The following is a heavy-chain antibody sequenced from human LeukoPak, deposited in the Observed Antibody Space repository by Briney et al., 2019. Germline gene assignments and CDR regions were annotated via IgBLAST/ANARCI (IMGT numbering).Heavy chain of an antibody. V-gene: IGHV4-4*02. CDR2: INHSGST. D-gene: IGHD3-10*01. Sequence: PSETLSLTCAVSGGSISSSNWWSWVRQPPGKGLEWIGEINHSGSTNYNPSLKSRVTISVDTSKNQFSLKLSSVTAADTAVYYCARHNIKTYYCGSGKHFDYWGQGTLVTVSS. CDR1: GGSISSSNW. J-gene: IGHJ4*02. CDR3: ARHNIKTYYCGSGKHFDY.